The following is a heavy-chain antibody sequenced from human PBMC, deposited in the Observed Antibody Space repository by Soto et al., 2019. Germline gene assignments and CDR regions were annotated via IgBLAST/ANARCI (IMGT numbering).Heavy chain of an antibody. CDR3: ARDRGVNSKYYYYYGMDV. V-gene: IGHV3-30-3*01. CDR2: ISYDGSNK. Sequence: PGGSLRLSCAASGFTFSSYAMHWVRQAPGKGLEWVAVISYDGSNKYYADSVKGRFTISRDNSKNTLYLQMNSLRAEDTAVYYCARDRGVNSKYYYYYGMDVWGQGTTVTVSS. J-gene: IGHJ6*02. CDR1: GFTFSSYA. D-gene: IGHD3-10*01.